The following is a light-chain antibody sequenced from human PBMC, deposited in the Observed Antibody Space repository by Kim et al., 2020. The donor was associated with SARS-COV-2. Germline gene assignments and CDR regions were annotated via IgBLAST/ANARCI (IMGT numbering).Light chain of an antibody. CDR2: RNN. J-gene: IGLJ3*02. V-gene: IGLV1-47*01. Sequence: GRRVTISCSGSSSNFGSNYVYWYQQLPGTAPKLLIYRNNQRPSGVPDRFSGSKSGTSASLAISGLRSEDEADYYCAAWDDSLSVGVFGGGTQLTVL. CDR1: SSNFGSNY. CDR3: AAWDDSLSVGV.